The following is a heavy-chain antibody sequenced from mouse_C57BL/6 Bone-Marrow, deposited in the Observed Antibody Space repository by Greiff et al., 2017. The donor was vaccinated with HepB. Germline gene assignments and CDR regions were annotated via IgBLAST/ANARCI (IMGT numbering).Heavy chain of an antibody. Sequence: VMLVESGAELVRPGASVKLSCKASGYTFTDYYINWVKQRPGQGLEWIARIYPGSGNTYYNEKFKGKATLTAEKSSSTAYMQLSSLTSEDSAVYFCARDYGGGWFAYWGQGTLVTVSA. V-gene: IGHV1-76*01. D-gene: IGHD1-1*01. CDR1: GYTFTDYY. CDR3: ARDYGGGWFAY. J-gene: IGHJ3*01. CDR2: IYPGSGNT.